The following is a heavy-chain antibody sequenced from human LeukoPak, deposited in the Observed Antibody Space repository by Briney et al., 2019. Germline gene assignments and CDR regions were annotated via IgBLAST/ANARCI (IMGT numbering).Heavy chain of an antibody. CDR3: ARDFSVVVVVAATLDY. CDR2: ISYDGNNK. D-gene: IGHD2-15*01. V-gene: IGHV3-30*14. J-gene: IGHJ4*02. CDR1: GFTFSSYA. Sequence: PGGSLRLSCAASGFTFSSYAMHWVRQAPGKGLEWVAVISYDGNNKYYADSVKGRFTISRDNSKNTLYLQMNSLRAEDTAVYYCARDFSVVVVVAATLDYWGQGTLVTVSS.